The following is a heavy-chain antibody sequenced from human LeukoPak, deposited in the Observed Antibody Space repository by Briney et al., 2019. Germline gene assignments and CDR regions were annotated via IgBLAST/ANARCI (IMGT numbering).Heavy chain of an antibody. J-gene: IGHJ4*02. Sequence: RASGPTLVNPTQTLTLTCTFSGSSLSTSGMCVSWIRQPPGKALEWLARIDWDDDKYYSTSLKTRLTISKDTSKNQVVLTMTNMDPVDTATYYCARIPPYSYRREYYFDYWGQGTLVTVSS. CDR2: IDWDDDK. CDR1: GSSLSTSGMC. CDR3: ARIPPYSYRREYYFDY. V-gene: IGHV2-70*11. D-gene: IGHD2-15*01.